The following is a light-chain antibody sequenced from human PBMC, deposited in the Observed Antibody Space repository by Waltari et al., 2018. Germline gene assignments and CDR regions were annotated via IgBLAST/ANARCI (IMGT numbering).Light chain of an antibody. CDR3: SSQSSNDVVL. V-gene: IGLV2-14*01. CDR1: SNDVGGYNC. Sequence: QSALTQPASVSGSPGQSVTIFCAGTSNDVGGYNCFSWYQEHPGQAPRVIIYDVSDPPSGVSDRFSGSKSGNTASLTISGLQAEDEADYYCSSQSSNDVVLFGGGTKLTVL. CDR2: DVS. J-gene: IGLJ2*01.